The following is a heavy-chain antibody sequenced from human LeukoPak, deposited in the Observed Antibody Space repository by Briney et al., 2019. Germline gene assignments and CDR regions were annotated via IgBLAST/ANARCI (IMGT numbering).Heavy chain of an antibody. CDR2: IYHSGST. J-gene: IGHJ4*02. CDR1: GYSISSGYY. D-gene: IGHD3-10*01. CDR3: ARTYGSGSYYGDY. Sequence: PSETLSLTCTVSGYSISSGYYWGWIRQPPGKGLEWIGSIYHSGSTYYNPSLKSRVTISVDTSKNQFSLKLSSVTAADTAVYYCARTYGSGSYYGDYWGQGTLVTVSS. V-gene: IGHV4-38-2*02.